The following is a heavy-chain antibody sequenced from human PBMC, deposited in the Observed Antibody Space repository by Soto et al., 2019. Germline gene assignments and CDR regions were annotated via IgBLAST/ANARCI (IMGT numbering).Heavy chain of an antibody. CDR1: EFIYSSYP. CDR2: ISGSGGST. D-gene: IGHD3-3*01. V-gene: IGHV3-23*01. J-gene: IGHJ6*03. Sequence: PGGSLRHSAAYAEFIYSSYPLSMIRQAPGKGLEWVSAISGSGGSTYYADSVKGRFTIPRDNSKNTLYLQMNSLRAEDTAVYYCAKGVTIAPYYMVVRGKGTTVTV. CDR3: AKGVTIAPYYMVV.